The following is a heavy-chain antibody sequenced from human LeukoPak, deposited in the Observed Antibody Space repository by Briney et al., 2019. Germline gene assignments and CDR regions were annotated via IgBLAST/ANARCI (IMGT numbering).Heavy chain of an antibody. D-gene: IGHD3-22*01. CDR1: GFTSYDDG. Sequence: GGSLRLSCAASGFTSYDDGMSWVCQAPGEGVGRGSGINWKGGRTAYADSVKGRFTNSRDNAKNCLYLKMNSLRPEDTALYYFASDRPYYYDSSGYYSYWGQGTLVTVSS. CDR3: ASDRPYYYDSSGYYSY. CDR2: INWKGGRT. J-gene: IGHJ4*02. V-gene: IGHV3-20*04.